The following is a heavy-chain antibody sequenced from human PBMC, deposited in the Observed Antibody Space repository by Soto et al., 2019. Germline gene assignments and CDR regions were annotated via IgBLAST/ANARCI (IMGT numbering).Heavy chain of an antibody. V-gene: IGHV4-39*07. CDR3: ATRMEGYSYGYYDY. Sequence: SETLSLTCTVSGGSISSSSYYWGWIRQPPGKGLEWIGSIYYSGSTYYNPSLKSRVTISVDTSKNQFSLKLSSVTAADTAVYYCATRMEGYSYGYYDYWGQGTLVTVSS. J-gene: IGHJ4*02. D-gene: IGHD5-18*01. CDR2: IYYSGST. CDR1: GGSISSSSYY.